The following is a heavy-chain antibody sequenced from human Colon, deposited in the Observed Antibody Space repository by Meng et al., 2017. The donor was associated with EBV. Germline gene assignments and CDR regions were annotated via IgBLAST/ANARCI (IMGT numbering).Heavy chain of an antibody. V-gene: IGHV1-69*04. CDR2: IIPILGIA. D-gene: IGHD1-26*01. Sequence: QLVQSGGGVKKAGSWVKASCKAVGGTFSSYAISWGRQAPGQGLEWMGGIIPILGIANYAQKFQGRVTITADKSTSTAYMELSSLRSDDTAVYYCARVEVGITSGDYWGQGTLVTVSS. J-gene: IGHJ4*02. CDR3: ARVEVGITSGDY. CDR1: GGTFSSYA.